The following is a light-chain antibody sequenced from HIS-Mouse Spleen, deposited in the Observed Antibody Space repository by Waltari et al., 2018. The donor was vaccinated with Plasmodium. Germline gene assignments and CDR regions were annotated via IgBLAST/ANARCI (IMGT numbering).Light chain of an antibody. V-gene: IGLV3-10*01. CDR1: ALPQKY. J-gene: IGLJ3*02. Sequence: SYELTQPPSVSVSPGKTARITCSGDALPQKYAYWYQQKSGQAPVLVFYEDSKRPSGIPERFSGSSSGTMATLTISGAQVEDEADYYCYSTDSSGNHRVFGGGTKLTVL. CDR3: YSTDSSGNHRV. CDR2: EDS.